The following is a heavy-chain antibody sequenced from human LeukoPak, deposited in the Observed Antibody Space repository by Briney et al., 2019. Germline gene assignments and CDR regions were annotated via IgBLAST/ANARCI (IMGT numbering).Heavy chain of an antibody. V-gene: IGHV1-69*04. CDR2: IIPILGIA. D-gene: IGHD2-15*01. Sequence: SVKVSCKASGGTFSSYAISWVRQAPGQGLEWMGRIIPILGIANYAQKFQGRVTITADKSTSTAYMELSSLRSEDTAVYYCARDCSGGSCSDYWGQGTLVTVSS. CDR3: ARDCSGGSCSDY. CDR1: GGTFSSYA. J-gene: IGHJ4*02.